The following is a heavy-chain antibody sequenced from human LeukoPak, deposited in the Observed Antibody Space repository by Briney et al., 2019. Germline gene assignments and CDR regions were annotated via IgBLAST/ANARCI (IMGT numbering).Heavy chain of an antibody. V-gene: IGHV3-15*01. D-gene: IGHD3-22*01. Sequence: TGGSLRLSCAASGFTFSNAWMSWVRQAPGKGLEWVGRIKSKTDGGTTDYAAPVKGRFTISRDDSKNTLYLQMNSLKTEDTAVYYCTTGNTMIDSDAFDIWGQGTMVTVSS. CDR3: TTGNTMIDSDAFDI. CDR1: GFTFSNAW. J-gene: IGHJ3*02. CDR2: IKSKTDGGTT.